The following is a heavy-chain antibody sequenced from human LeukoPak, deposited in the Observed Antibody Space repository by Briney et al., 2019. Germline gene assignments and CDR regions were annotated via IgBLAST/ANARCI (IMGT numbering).Heavy chain of an antibody. V-gene: IGHV3-21*01. CDR2: ISSSSSYI. Sequence: GGSLRLSCAASGFTFSSYSMNWVRQAPGKGLEWVSSISSSSSYIYYADSVKGRFTISRDNAKNSLYLQMNSLRAEDTAVYYCARGPGGSGSSFTNYYYYYMDVWGKGTTVTISS. D-gene: IGHD3-10*01. CDR1: GFTFSSYS. CDR3: ARGPGGSGSSFTNYYYYYMDV. J-gene: IGHJ6*03.